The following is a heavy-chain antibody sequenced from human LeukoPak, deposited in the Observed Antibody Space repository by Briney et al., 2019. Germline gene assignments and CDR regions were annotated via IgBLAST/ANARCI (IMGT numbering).Heavy chain of an antibody. CDR3: AKGSYDILTGYYLDY. Sequence: PGRSLRLSCAASGFTLDDYAMHWVRQAPGKGLEWVSGISWDRGNKGYADSVKGRFTISRDNAKNSLYLQMNSLRAEDTALYYCAKGSYDILTGYYLDYWGQGTLVTVSS. V-gene: IGHV3-9*01. J-gene: IGHJ4*02. CDR1: GFTLDDYA. CDR2: ISWDRGNK. D-gene: IGHD3-9*01.